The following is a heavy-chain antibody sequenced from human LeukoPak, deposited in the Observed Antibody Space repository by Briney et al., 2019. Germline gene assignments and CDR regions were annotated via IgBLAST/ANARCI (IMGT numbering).Heavy chain of an antibody. D-gene: IGHD6-13*01. CDR1: GFTFSDYY. CDR2: ISSSSTYT. J-gene: IGHJ2*01. CDR3: ARVIAAAGRPNWYFDL. Sequence: GGSLRLSCAASGFTFSDYYMSWIRQAPGKGLEWVSCISSSSTYTNYADSVKGRFTISRDNAKNSLYLQMNSLRAEDTAVYYCARVIAAAGRPNWYFDLWGRGTLVTVSS. V-gene: IGHV3-11*03.